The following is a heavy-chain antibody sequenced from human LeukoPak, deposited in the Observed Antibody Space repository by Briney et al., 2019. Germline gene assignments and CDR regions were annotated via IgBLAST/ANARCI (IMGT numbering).Heavy chain of an antibody. CDR3: ARVKGPAGSYYDY. D-gene: IGHD1-26*01. V-gene: IGHV3-21*01. CDR1: GFTFSSYS. Sequence: GGSLRLSCAASGFTFSSYSMNWVRQAPGKGLEWVSSISSSSNYIYYADSVKGRFTISRDNAKNSLYLQMNSLRAEDTAVYYCARVKGPAGSYYDYWGQGTLVTVSS. CDR2: ISSSSNYI. J-gene: IGHJ4*02.